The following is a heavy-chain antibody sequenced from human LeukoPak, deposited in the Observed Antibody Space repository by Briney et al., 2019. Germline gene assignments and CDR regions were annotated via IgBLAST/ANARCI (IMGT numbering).Heavy chain of an antibody. CDR1: GYTFTNHG. Sequence: ASVKVSCKTSGYTFTNHGINWVRQAPGQGLEWMGRIIPIFGTANYAQKFQGRVTITTDESTSTAYMELSSLRSEDTAVYYCARVSDCSGGSCYPNWFDPWGQGTLVTVSS. V-gene: IGHV1-69*05. CDR2: IIPIFGTA. J-gene: IGHJ5*02. CDR3: ARVSDCSGGSCYPNWFDP. D-gene: IGHD2-15*01.